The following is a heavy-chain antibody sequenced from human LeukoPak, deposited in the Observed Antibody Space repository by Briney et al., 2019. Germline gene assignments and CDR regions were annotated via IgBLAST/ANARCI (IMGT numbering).Heavy chain of an antibody. V-gene: IGHV3-30-3*01. CDR3: ARDRDYYDSSGYYIDEAFDI. Sequence: PGRSLRLSCAASGFTFSSYAMHWVRQAPGKGLEWVAVISYDGSNKYYADSVKGRFTISRDNSKNTLYLQMISLRAEDTAIYYCARDRDYYDSSGYYIDEAFDIWGQGTMVTVSS. CDR2: ISYDGSNK. CDR1: GFTFSSYA. J-gene: IGHJ3*02. D-gene: IGHD3-22*01.